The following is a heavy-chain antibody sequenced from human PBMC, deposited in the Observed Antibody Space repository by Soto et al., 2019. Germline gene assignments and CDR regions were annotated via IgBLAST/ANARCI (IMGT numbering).Heavy chain of an antibody. J-gene: IGHJ6*02. Sequence: PSQTLSLTCAISGDSVSSDSAAWNWIRQSPSRGLEWLGRTYYRSEWYNDYAVSMKSRIVITPDTSKNQSSLQLNSVTPEDTAVYFCARDYYYGMDVWGQGTTVPVSS. CDR2: TYYRSEWYN. CDR1: GDSVSSDSAA. V-gene: IGHV6-1*01. CDR3: ARDYYYGMDV.